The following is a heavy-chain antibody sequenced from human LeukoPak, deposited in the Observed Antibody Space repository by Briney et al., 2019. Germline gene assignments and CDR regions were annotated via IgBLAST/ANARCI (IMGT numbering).Heavy chain of an antibody. CDR1: GYSISSGYY. D-gene: IGHD4-17*01. Sequence: SETLSLTCTVSGYSISSGYYWGWIRQPPGKGLEWIGSIYHSGSTYYNPSLKSRVTISVDTSKNQFSLKLSSLTAAETGVYYCARAGYGDSDFDYWGQGTLVTVSS. J-gene: IGHJ4*02. V-gene: IGHV4-38-2*02. CDR3: ARAGYGDSDFDY. CDR2: IYHSGST.